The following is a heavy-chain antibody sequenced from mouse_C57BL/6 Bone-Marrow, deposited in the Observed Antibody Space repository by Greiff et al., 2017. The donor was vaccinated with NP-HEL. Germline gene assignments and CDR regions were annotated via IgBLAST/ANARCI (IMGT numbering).Heavy chain of an antibody. D-gene: IGHD2-4*01. Sequence: EVMLVESEGGLVQPGSSMKLSCTASGFTFSDYYMAWVRQVPEKGLEWVANINYDGSSTYYLDSLKSRFIISRDNAKNILYLQMSSLKSEDTATYYCARVDYGRYFDVWGTGTTVTVSS. V-gene: IGHV5-16*01. J-gene: IGHJ1*03. CDR1: GFTFSDYY. CDR2: INYDGSST. CDR3: ARVDYGRYFDV.